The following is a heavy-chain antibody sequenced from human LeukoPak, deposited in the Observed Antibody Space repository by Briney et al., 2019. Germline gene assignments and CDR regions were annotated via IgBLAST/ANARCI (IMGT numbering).Heavy chain of an antibody. CDR3: ARSKGSMVRGVFNWFDP. CDR2: INHSGST. V-gene: IGHV4-34*01. D-gene: IGHD3-10*01. J-gene: IGHJ5*02. CDR1: GGSFSGYY. Sequence: SETLSLTCAVYGGSFSGYYWSWIRQPPGKGLEWIGEINHSGSTNYNPSLKSRVTISVDTSKNQFSLKLSSVTAADTAVYYCARSKGSMVRGVFNWFDPWGQGTLVTVSS.